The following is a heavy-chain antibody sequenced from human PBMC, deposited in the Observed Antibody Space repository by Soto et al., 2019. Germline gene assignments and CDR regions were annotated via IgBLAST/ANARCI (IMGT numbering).Heavy chain of an antibody. J-gene: IGHJ6*02. V-gene: IGHV4-4*07. CDR1: GGSIRPCC. CDR3: AREGGYFDSSGSGVYHYHGVDV. D-gene: IGHD3-22*01. CDR2: IHTPRTT. Sequence: EDLGVPLTGSGGSIRPCCWRGIRQPAGGGLAWIQRIHTPRTTNHNPSLKSRVTMSLDTSRNHFCLKLSSVTAADTAVYYCAREGGYFDSSGSGVYHYHGVDVWGQGTTVTVSS.